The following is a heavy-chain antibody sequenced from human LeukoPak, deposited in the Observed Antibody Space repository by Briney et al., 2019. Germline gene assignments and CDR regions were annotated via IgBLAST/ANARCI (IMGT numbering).Heavy chain of an antibody. CDR3: ARDAGEYDFDY. V-gene: IGHV3-21*06. CDR1: GFTFSSYS. J-gene: IGHJ4*02. CDR2: ISSSSSYI. Sequence: GGSLRLSCAASGFTFSSYSMNWVRQAPGKGLEWVSSISSSSSYIYYADSVKGRFTISRDNAKNSLYQQMNSLRAEDTAVYYCARDAGEYDFDYWGQGTLVTVSS. D-gene: IGHD2/OR15-2a*01.